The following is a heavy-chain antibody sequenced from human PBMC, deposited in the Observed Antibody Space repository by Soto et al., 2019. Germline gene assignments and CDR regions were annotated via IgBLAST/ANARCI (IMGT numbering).Heavy chain of an antibody. CDR3: AKSLWFGELSGYDY. CDR1: GGSISSSNW. J-gene: IGHJ4*02. CDR2: IYHSGNT. Sequence: PSETLSLTCAVSGGSISSSNWWSWVRQPPGKGLEWIGEIYHSGNTNYNPSLKSRVTMAVDKSRNQFSLKLSSVTAADTAVYYCAKSLWFGELSGYDYWGQGTLVTVSS. V-gene: IGHV4-4*02. D-gene: IGHD3-10*01.